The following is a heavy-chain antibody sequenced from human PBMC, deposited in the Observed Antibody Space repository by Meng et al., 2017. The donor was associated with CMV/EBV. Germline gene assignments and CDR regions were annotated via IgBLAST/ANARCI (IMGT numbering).Heavy chain of an antibody. CDR1: GGTFSSYA. D-gene: IGHD1-26*01. J-gene: IGHJ4*02. V-gene: IGHV1-69*05. CDR2: IIPIFGTA. CDR3: ARDRKFRWELLGE. Sequence: SVKVSCKASGGTFSSYAISWVRQAPGQGLEWMGGIIPIFGTANYAQKFQGRVTITTDESTSTAYMELRSLRSDDTAVYYCARDRKFRWELLGEWGQGTLVTVSS.